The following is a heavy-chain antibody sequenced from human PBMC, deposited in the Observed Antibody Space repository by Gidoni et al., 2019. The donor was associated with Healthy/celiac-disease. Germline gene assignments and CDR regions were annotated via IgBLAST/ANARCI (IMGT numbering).Heavy chain of an antibody. D-gene: IGHD6-13*01. Sequence: EVQLFESGGGLVKPGGPLRLSCAASGFTFSSYAMSWVRQAPGKGLEWVSAISGSGGSTYYADSVKGRFTNSRDNSKNTLYLQMNSLRAEDTAVYYCAKDESRVFDYWGQGTLVTVSS. CDR3: AKDESRVFDY. CDR2: ISGSGGST. J-gene: IGHJ4*02. V-gene: IGHV3-23*01. CDR1: GFTFSSYA.